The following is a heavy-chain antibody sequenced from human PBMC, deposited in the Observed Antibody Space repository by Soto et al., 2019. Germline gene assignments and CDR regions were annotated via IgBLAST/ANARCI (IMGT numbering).Heavy chain of an antibody. CDR1: GFTFNDAW. CDR2: IKTIAGGGTT. D-gene: IGHD1-1*01. J-gene: IGHJ3*01. CDR3: TTERCTGTNCYVKNAFDV. Sequence: EVHLVESGGGLVEPGGSLRLSCAASGFTFNDAWMTWVRQGPGKGLEWVGRIKTIAGGGTTDYTAPVKGRFTISRDDSKNTVYLQMNRLKIEDTAVYYCTTERCTGTNCYVKNAFDVWGQGTMVTVSS. V-gene: IGHV3-15*01.